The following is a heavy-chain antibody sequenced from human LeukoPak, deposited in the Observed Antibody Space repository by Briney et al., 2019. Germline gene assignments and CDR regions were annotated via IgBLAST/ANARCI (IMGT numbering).Heavy chain of an antibody. CDR1: GFTFSSYA. Sequence: PGGSLRLSCAASGFTFSSYAMSWVRQAPGKGLEWVSAISGPAGSWDYADSVKGRFTISRDNSKNTLFLQMNSLRADDTAIYYCAKKVGLVSAPLYYFDVWGQGTLVTASS. CDR2: ISGPAGSW. CDR3: AKKVGLVSAPLYYFDV. J-gene: IGHJ4*02. V-gene: IGHV3-23*01. D-gene: IGHD5/OR15-5a*01.